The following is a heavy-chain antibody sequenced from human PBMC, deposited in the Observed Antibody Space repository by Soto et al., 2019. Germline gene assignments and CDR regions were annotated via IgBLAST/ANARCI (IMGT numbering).Heavy chain of an antibody. CDR3: ARDYGGNYYYYYGMDV. CDR1: GYSISSGYY. CDR2: IYHSGST. J-gene: IGHJ6*02. V-gene: IGHV4-38-2*02. D-gene: IGHD4-17*01. Sequence: SETLSLTCAVSGYSISSGYYWGWIRQPPGKGLEWIGSIYHSGSTYYNPSLKSRVTISVDTSKNQFSLKLSSVTAADTAVYYCARDYGGNYYYYYGMDVWGQGTTLTVSS.